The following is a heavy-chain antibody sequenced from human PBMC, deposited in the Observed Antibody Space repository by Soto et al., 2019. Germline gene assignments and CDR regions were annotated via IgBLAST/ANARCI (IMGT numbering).Heavy chain of an antibody. V-gene: IGHV4-30-2*01. Sequence: SETLSLTCAVSGGSISSGGYSWSWIRQPPGKGLEWIGYIYHSGSTYYNPSLKSRVTISVDRSKNQFSLKLSSVTAADTAVYYCARGGYCSSTSCFNNWFDPWGQGTLVTVSS. CDR1: GGSISSGGYS. D-gene: IGHD2-2*01. CDR2: IYHSGST. CDR3: ARGGYCSSTSCFNNWFDP. J-gene: IGHJ5*02.